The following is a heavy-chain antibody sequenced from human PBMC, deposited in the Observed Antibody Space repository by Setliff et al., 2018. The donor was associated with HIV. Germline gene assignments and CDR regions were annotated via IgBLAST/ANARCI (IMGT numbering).Heavy chain of an antibody. D-gene: IGHD3-3*01. Sequence: ASVKVSCKTSGYTFSRYGFSWVRQAPGQGLEWMGWISAYNLNTNYAQMLQGRVTMTTDTSTSTAYMELRSLRSDDTAVYYCARDRRITIFGVVSVVPSKRTKTRSAFDYWGQGTLVTVSS. CDR1: GYTFSRYG. J-gene: IGHJ4*02. CDR2: ISAYNLNT. V-gene: IGHV1-18*01. CDR3: ARDRRITIFGVVSVVPSKRTKTRSAFDY.